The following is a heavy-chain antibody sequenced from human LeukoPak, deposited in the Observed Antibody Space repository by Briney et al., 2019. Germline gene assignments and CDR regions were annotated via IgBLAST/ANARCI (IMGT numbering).Heavy chain of an antibody. Sequence: GGSLRLSCAASGFTFSSYAMHWVRQAPGKGLEWVAVISYDGSNKYYADSVKGRFTISRDNSKNTLYLQMNSLRAEDTALYYCARHPSSYCGGDCPIDYWGQGTLVTVSS. CDR3: ARHPSSYCGGDCPIDY. CDR2: ISYDGSNK. J-gene: IGHJ4*02. V-gene: IGHV3-30*04. CDR1: GFTFSSYA. D-gene: IGHD2-21*02.